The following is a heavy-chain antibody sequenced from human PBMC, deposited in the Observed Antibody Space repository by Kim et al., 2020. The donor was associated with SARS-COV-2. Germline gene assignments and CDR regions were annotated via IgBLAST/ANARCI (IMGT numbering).Heavy chain of an antibody. V-gene: IGHV3-21*01. J-gene: IGHJ6*02. CDR3: ARDRDSSSRPYSLYYYYYYGMDV. CDR2: ISSSSSYI. CDR1: GFTFSSYS. Sequence: GGSLRLSCAASGFTFSSYSMNWVRQAPGKGLEWVSSISSSSSYIYYADSVKGRFTISRDNAKNSLYLQMNSLRAEDTAVYYCARDRDSSSRPYSLYYYYYYGMDVWGQGTTVTVSS. D-gene: IGHD6-13*01.